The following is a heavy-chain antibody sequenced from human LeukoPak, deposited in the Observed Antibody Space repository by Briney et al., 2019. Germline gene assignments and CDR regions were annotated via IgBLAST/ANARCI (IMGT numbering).Heavy chain of an antibody. J-gene: IGHJ5*02. Sequence: SQTLSLTCTVSGGSISTGSYSWNWIRQPAGKGLEWVGRIYTSGSTNYNPSLKSRVTISVDTSKNQFSLKLSSVTAADTAVYYCARDYGSGDQKCFDPWGEGTLVTVSS. CDR3: ARDYGSGDQKCFDP. CDR2: IYTSGST. CDR1: GGSISTGSYS. V-gene: IGHV4-61*02. D-gene: IGHD3-10*01.